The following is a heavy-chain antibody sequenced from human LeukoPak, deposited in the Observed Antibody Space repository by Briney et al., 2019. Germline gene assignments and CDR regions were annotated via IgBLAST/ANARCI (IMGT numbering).Heavy chain of an antibody. CDR3: ARGLGCSGSNCAPDS. V-gene: IGHV3-21*01. CDR1: GFTFSSYS. J-gene: IGHJ5*02. Sequence: GGSLRLSCAASGFTFSSYSMNWVRQAPGKGLEWVSSISSSSSYIYYADSVKGRFTISRDNAKNSLFLQMNSLRAVDTAVYYCARGLGCSGSNCAPDSWGQGNLVTVSA. CDR2: ISSSSSYI. D-gene: IGHD2-15*01.